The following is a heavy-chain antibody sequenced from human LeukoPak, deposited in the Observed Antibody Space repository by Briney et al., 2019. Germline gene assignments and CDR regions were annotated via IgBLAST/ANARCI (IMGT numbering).Heavy chain of an antibody. D-gene: IGHD5-18*01. CDR3: ARVIYSYGSYYFDY. V-gene: IGHV4-34*01. CDR1: GGSFSGYY. J-gene: IGHJ4*02. Sequence: PSETLSLTCAVYGGSFSGYYWSWIRQPPGKGLEWIGEINHSGSTNYNPSLKSRVTISVDTSKNQFSLTLSSVTAADTAVYYCARVIYSYGSYYFDYWGQGTLVTVSS. CDR2: INHSGST.